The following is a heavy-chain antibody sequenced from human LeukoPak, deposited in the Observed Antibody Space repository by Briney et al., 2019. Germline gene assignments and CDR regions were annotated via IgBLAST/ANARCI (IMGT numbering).Heavy chain of an antibody. CDR3: GRAQIWASVYYYKDV. Sequence: PSETLSLTCAVYGGSFSGYHWSWIRQPPGKGLEWIGDINHSGSTDYHPSLRSRVTISGDTSKNQFSLEPDSVVAQDAAGYLFGRAQIWASVYYYKDVWGKGTTVTVS. CDR2: INHSGST. D-gene: IGHD7-27*01. CDR1: GGSFSGYH. J-gene: IGHJ6*03. V-gene: IGHV4-34*01.